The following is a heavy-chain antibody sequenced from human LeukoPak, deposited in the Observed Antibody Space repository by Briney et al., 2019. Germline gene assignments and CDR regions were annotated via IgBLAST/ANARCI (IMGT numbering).Heavy chain of an antibody. CDR3: ARDTYYYDSSGFAD. V-gene: IGHV1-2*06. D-gene: IGHD3-22*01. J-gene: IGHJ4*02. CDR2: INPNSGGT. Sequence: ASVKVSCKASGYTFTGYYMHWVRQAPGQGLEWMGRINPNSGGTNYAQKFQGRVTMTRGTSISTAYMELSRLRSDDTAVYYCARDTYYYDSSGFADWGQGTLVTVSS. CDR1: GYTFTGYY.